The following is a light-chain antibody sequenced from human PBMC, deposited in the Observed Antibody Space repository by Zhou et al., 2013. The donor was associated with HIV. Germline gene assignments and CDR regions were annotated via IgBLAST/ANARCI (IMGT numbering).Light chain of an antibody. J-gene: IGKJ2*01. Sequence: DIQMTQSPSSVSASVGDRVTITCRASQAISSWLAWYQQKPGKAPKLLIYDASNLQSGVPSRFSGSGSGADYTLTISSLQPEDFATYYCQQANSFPYTFGQGTKLET. CDR1: QAISSW. V-gene: IGKV1-12*01. CDR2: DAS. CDR3: QQANSFPYT.